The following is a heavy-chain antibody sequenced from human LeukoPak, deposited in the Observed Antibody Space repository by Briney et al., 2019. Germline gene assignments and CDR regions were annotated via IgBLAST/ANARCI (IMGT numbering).Heavy chain of an antibody. D-gene: IGHD1-26*01. V-gene: IGHV5-51*01. CDR1: GYSFTSYW. CDR3: ATPRGEWELLPSS. CDR2: IYPGDSDT. Sequence: GESLKTSCKGSGYSFTSYWIGWVRQMPGKGLEWMGIIYPGDSDTRYSPSFQGQVTISADKSISTAYLQWSSLKASDTAMYYCATPRGEWELLPSSWGQGTMVTVSS. J-gene: IGHJ3*01.